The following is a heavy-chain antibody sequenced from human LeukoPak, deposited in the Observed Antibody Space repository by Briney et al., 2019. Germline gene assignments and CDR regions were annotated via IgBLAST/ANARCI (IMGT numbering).Heavy chain of an antibody. CDR3: AKEPREYCSSTSCPNWIGP. Sequence: GGSLRHSCAASGFTFISYAVSWVRQAPGKGLEWVSAISASGGTTYYADSVKGRFTISIDNSKNTLYLQMSGLRAEDTAVYYCAKEPREYCSSTSCPNWIGPSGQGSLVTVSS. CDR2: ISASGGTT. CDR1: GFTFISYA. V-gene: IGHV3-23*01. J-gene: IGHJ5*02. D-gene: IGHD2-2*01.